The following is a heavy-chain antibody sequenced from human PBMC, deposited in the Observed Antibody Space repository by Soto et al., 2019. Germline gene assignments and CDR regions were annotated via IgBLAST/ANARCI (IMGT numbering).Heavy chain of an antibody. CDR3: ARGGKLGGELDV. D-gene: IGHD3-10*01. J-gene: IGHJ6*04. Sequence: QAQLVQSGAEVKKPGSSVKVSCKASGGTFNRETFSWVRQAPGQGLQWMGRIIPVLDVTEYPQNFQGRVTITADTSTSTVYLALSGLGSDDTAVYYCARGGKLGGELDVWGKGTPVIVSS. V-gene: IGHV1-69*02. CDR2: IIPVLDVT. CDR1: GGTFNRET.